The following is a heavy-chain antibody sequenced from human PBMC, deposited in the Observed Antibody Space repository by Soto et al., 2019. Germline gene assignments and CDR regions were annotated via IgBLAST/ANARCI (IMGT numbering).Heavy chain of an antibody. Sequence: SGPTLVNPTQTLTLTCTFSGFSLSTSGMRVSWIRQPPGKALEWLARIDWDDDKFYSTSLTTRLIISKDTSKNQVVLAMTNMDPVDTATYYCARMKSTCGDYFDYWGQETLVTVSS. D-gene: IGHD2-2*01. CDR3: ARMKSTCGDYFDY. CDR1: GFSLSTSGMR. CDR2: IDWDDDK. V-gene: IGHV2-70*04. J-gene: IGHJ4*02.